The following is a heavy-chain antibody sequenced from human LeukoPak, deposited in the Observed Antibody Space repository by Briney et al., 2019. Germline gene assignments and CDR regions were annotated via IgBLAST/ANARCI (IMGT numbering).Heavy chain of an antibody. J-gene: IGHJ4*02. D-gene: IGHD6-13*01. CDR2: ISSSGTTL. V-gene: IGHV3-48*03. CDR1: GFTLTSYE. CDR3: ARGKNYSPTFDF. Sequence: GGSLRLSCAASGFTLTSYEMNWVRLAPGKGLEWVSYISSSGTTLHYADSVKGRFTISRDNAKKSLFLQMDSLRDDDTGIYYCARGKNYSPTFDFWGQGVMVTVSS.